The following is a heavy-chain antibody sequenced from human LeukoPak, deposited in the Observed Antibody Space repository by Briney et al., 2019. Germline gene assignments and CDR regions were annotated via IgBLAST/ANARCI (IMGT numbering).Heavy chain of an antibody. D-gene: IGHD3-10*01. V-gene: IGHV4-4*07. CDR2: IYTSGST. CDR1: GGSISSYY. J-gene: IGHJ6*03. CDR3: ARVGEADYYGSGRALNYYYYYMDV. Sequence: SETLSLTCTVSGGSISSYYWSWIRQPAGKGLEWIGRIYTSGSTNYNPSLKSRVTMSVDTSKNQFSLKLSSVTAADTAVYYCARVGEADYYGSGRALNYYYYYMDVWGKGTTVTISS.